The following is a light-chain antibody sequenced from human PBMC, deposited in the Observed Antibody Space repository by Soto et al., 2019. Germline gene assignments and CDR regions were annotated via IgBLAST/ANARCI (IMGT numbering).Light chain of an antibody. J-gene: IGKJ4*01. CDR2: DAS. CDR3: QQYNVWPL. V-gene: IGKV3-15*01. CDR1: QSVSSN. Sequence: EIVMTQSPATLSVSPGERATLSCRASQSVSSNLAWYQQKPGQAPRLVIYDASTRATGVPARFSGGGSGTEFTLTISSLQSEDFALYYCQQYNVWPLFGGGTKVEIK.